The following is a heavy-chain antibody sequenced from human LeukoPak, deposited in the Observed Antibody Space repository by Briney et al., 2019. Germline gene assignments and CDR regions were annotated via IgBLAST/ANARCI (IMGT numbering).Heavy chain of an antibody. CDR2: INPSGGST. CDR1: GYTFTSYF. CDR3: ARELGLSPSDY. V-gene: IGHV1-46*01. J-gene: IGHJ4*02. Sequence: ASVKVSCKASGYTFTSYFMHWVRQAPGQGLEWMGIINPSGGSTSYAQKFQGRVTMTRDTSTSTVYMELSSLRSDDTAVYYCARELGLSPSDYWGQGTLVTVSS.